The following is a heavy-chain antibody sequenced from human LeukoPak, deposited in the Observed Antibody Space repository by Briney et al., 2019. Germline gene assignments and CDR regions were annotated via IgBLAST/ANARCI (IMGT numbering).Heavy chain of an antibody. J-gene: IGHJ4*02. V-gene: IGHV1-69*04. CDR3: ASVLYSSSFGVGDY. CDR2: IIPILGIA. Sequence: SVKVSCKASGGTFSSYAISWVRQAPGQGLEWMGRIIPILGIANYAQKFQGRVTITADKSTSTAYMELSSLRSEDTAVYYCASVLYSSSFGVGDYWGPGNLVTVSS. CDR1: GGTFSSYA. D-gene: IGHD6-6*01.